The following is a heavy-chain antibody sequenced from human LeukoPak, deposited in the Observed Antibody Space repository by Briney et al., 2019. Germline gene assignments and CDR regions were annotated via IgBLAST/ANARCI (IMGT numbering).Heavy chain of an antibody. V-gene: IGHV1-18*01. Sequence: GASVKVSCKASGYNFISYGISWVRQAPGQGLEWMGWISAYNGNTNYAQSLQGRVTMTTDTSTSTAYMDPRSLRSDDTAVYYCARDWTTVAVYFDYWGQGTLVTVSS. J-gene: IGHJ4*02. CDR3: ARDWTTVAVYFDY. CDR2: ISAYNGNT. D-gene: IGHD4-23*01. CDR1: GYNFISYG.